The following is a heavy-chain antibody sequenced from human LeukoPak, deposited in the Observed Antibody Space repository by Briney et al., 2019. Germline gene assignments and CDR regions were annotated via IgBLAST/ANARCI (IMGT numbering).Heavy chain of an antibody. Sequence: GGSLRLSCTAFGFTFGDYAMSWFRQAPGKGLEWVGFTRSKSYGGTTEYAASVKGRFIISRDDSKNIAYLQMNSLKTEDTAVYYCTRCYGSGTPDDYWGQGTLVTVSS. CDR3: TRCYGSGTPDDY. CDR2: TRSKSYGGTT. J-gene: IGHJ4*02. CDR1: GFTFGDYA. V-gene: IGHV3-49*03. D-gene: IGHD3-10*01.